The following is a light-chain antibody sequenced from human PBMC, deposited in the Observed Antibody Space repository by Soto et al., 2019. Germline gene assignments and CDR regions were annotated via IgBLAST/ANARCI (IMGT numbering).Light chain of an antibody. CDR1: KAIGSS. J-gene: IGKJ4*01. V-gene: IGKV1-9*01. CDR3: QQLNSYPLT. CDR2: GAS. Sequence: DIQLTQSASSLSASVGDSVTLTCRASKAIGSSFAWYQQKPGKVPEVMIYGASTLQNGVPSRFSGSGSGTDFTLTISSLQTEDFATYYCQQLNSYPLTFGGGTKVDIK.